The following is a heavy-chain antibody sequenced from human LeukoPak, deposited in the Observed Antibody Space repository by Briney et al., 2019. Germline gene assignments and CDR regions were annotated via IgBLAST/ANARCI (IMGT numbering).Heavy chain of an antibody. V-gene: IGHV3-9*01. CDR3: ARCEGLPFYFNS. CDR2: ISWNSGSI. D-gene: IGHD3/OR15-3a*01. Sequence: GRSLRLSCAASGFTFDDYAMHWVRQAPGKGLEWVSGISWNSGSIGYADSVKGRITISRDNAKNSVYLQMNSLRAEDTAVYYCARCEGLPFYFNSWGQGTLVTASS. J-gene: IGHJ4*02. CDR1: GFTFDDYA.